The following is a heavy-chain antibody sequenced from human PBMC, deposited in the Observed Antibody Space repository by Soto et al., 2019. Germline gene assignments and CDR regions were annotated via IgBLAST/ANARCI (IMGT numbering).Heavy chain of an antibody. Sequence: QVQLVQSGAEVKKPGASVKVSCKVSGYTLTELSMHWVRQAPGKGLEWMGGFDPEDGETIYAQKFQGRVTMTEDTSTDTADMELSSLRSEDTAVYYCATGCSGGSCYPPGAIYYYDGMDVWGQGTTVTVYS. CDR3: ATGCSGGSCYPPGAIYYYDGMDV. D-gene: IGHD2-15*01. CDR1: GYTLTELS. CDR2: FDPEDGET. V-gene: IGHV1-24*01. J-gene: IGHJ6*02.